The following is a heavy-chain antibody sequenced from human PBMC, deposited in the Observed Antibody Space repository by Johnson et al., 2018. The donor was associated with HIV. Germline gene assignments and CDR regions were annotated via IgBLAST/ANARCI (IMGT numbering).Heavy chain of an antibody. CDR2: ISYDGSNK. V-gene: IGHV3-30*04. Sequence: QVQLVESGGGVVQPGRSLRLSCAASGFTFSSYAMHWVRQAPGKGLEWVAVISYDGSNKYYADSVKGRFTISRDNSKNALYLQMNSLRAEDTAVYYCAGVRYYESSGSHAFAIWGQGTMVTVSS. J-gene: IGHJ3*02. CDR3: AGVRYYESSGSHAFAI. CDR1: GFTFSSYA. D-gene: IGHD3-22*01.